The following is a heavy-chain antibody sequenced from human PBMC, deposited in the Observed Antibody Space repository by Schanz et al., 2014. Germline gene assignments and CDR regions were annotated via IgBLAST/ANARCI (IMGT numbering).Heavy chain of an antibody. CDR1: GFSFSSYS. D-gene: IGHD5-12*01. Sequence: VQLLDSGGGLVQPGGSLRLSCAASGFSFSSYSMNWVRQAPGKGLEWVAVISYDGSNKYYADSVKGRFTISRDNSKNTLYLQMNSLRTEDTAVYYCASPSGYSDYGTYFDFWGQGTLVTVSS. CDR3: ASPSGYSDYGTYFDF. V-gene: IGHV3-30*03. CDR2: ISYDGSNK. J-gene: IGHJ4*02.